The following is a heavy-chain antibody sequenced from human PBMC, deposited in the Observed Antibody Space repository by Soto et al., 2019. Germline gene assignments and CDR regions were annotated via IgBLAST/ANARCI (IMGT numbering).Heavy chain of an antibody. CDR1: GYTFTSYG. Sequence: QVQLVQSGAEVKKPGASVKVSCKTSGYTFTSYGIGWVREAPGQGLEWMGWISAYNGNTNYAQKFQGRVTMTTDTSTSTAYMELRSLRSDDTAGYYWVRDEGPPVDYWGQGTLVTVSS. CDR3: VRDEGPPVDY. J-gene: IGHJ4*02. CDR2: ISAYNGNT. V-gene: IGHV1-18*01.